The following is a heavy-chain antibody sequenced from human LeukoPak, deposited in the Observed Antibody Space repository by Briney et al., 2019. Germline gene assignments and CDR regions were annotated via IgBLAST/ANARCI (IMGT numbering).Heavy chain of an antibody. CDR1: GFTFSNHW. Sequence: GGSLRLSCEASGFTFSNHWMGWVRQAPGKGREWVANIKQDGSEKYYVDSVTGRFTISRDNAKSSLYLQMNSLGAEDSAVYFCARWATSYDFWGQGTLVTVSS. J-gene: IGHJ4*02. D-gene: IGHD3-10*01. CDR3: ARWATSYDF. CDR2: IKQDGSEK. V-gene: IGHV3-7*01.